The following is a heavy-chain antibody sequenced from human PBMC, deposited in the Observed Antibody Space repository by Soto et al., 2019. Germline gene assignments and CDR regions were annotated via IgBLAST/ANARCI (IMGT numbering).Heavy chain of an antibody. CDR3: AREPPGKIVASH. CDR2: ISGRGDNT. V-gene: IGHV3-23*01. J-gene: IGHJ4*02. CDR1: GFIFSSYA. D-gene: IGHD5-12*01. Sequence: EVQLLESGGNLVQPGGSLRLSCAASGFIFSSYAMSWVRQAPGKGLEWVSAISGRGDNTYYADSVKGRFTVSRDNSKNTLFLQMNSLRAEDTAIYYCAREPPGKIVASHWGQGTLVTVSS.